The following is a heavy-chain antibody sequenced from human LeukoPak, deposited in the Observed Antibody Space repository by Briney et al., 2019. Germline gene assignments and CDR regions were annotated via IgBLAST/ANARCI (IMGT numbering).Heavy chain of an antibody. CDR3: AKLFGVDTDVATDC. CDR2: ISFDGNNK. J-gene: IGHJ4*02. V-gene: IGHV3-30*18. D-gene: IGHD3-3*01. Sequence: GGSLRLSCVASGFTFSSYAMHWVRQAPGKGLEWVALISFDGNNKYYADSVKGRFTISRDNSKKTLYLQMISLGPGDTAVYYCAKLFGVDTDVATDCGGQRTLVTVYS. CDR1: GFTFSSYA.